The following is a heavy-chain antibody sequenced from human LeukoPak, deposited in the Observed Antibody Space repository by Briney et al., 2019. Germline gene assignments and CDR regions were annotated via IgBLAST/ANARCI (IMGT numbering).Heavy chain of an antibody. CDR3: ARVSVDYGYYYMDV. V-gene: IGHV4-59*01. CDR2: IYYSGST. CDR1: GGSISSYY. Sequence: SETLSLTCTVSGGSISSYYWSWIRQPPGKGLEWIGYIYYSGSTNYNPSLKSRVTISVDTSKNQFSLKLSSVTAADTAVYYCARVSVDYGYYYMDVWGKGTAVTVSS. J-gene: IGHJ6*03.